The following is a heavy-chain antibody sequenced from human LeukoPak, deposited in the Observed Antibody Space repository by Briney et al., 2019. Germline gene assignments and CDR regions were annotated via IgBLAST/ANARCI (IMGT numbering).Heavy chain of an antibody. CDR2: ISSSSSYT. CDR1: GFTFSDYY. CDR3: AKVGGIITMIAWIDY. J-gene: IGHJ4*02. Sequence: GGSLRLSCAASGFTFSDYYMSWIRQAPGKGLEWVSYISSSSSYTNYADSVKGRFTISRDNSKNTLYLQMNSLRAEDTAVYYCAKVGGIITMIAWIDYWGQGTLVTVSS. V-gene: IGHV3-11*06. D-gene: IGHD3-22*01.